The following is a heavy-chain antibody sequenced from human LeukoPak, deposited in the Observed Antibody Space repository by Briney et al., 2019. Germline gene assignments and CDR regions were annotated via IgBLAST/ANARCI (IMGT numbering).Heavy chain of an antibody. J-gene: IGHJ6*03. CDR2: INHSGST. CDR1: GGSFSGYY. D-gene: IGHD3-22*01. CDR3: ARGVRYYDSSGYPKNHYYYYMDV. V-gene: IGHV4-34*01. Sequence: SETLSLTCAVYGGSFSGYYWSWIRQPPGKGLEWIGEINHSGSTNYNPSLKSRVTISVDTSKNQFSLKLSSVTAADTAVYYCARGVRYYDSSGYPKNHYYYYMDVWGKGTTVTVSS.